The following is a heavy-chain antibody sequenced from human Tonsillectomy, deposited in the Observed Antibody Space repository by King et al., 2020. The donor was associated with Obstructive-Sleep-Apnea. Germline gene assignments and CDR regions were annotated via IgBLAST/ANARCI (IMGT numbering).Heavy chain of an antibody. Sequence: VQLVESGGGLVQPGGSLRLSCAASGFTFSSYWMSWVRQAPGKGLEWVANIKQDGSEKYYVDSMKGRFTISRDNAKNSLYLQMNSLRAEDTAVYYCARDGLGSSRRWDSYHGMDVWGQGTTVTVSS. CDR3: ARDGLGSSRRWDSYHGMDV. J-gene: IGHJ6*02. D-gene: IGHD6-13*01. CDR2: IKQDGSEK. V-gene: IGHV3-7*03. CDR1: GFTFSSYW.